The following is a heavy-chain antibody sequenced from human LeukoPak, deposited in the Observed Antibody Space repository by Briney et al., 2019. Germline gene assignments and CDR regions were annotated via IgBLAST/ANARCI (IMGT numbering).Heavy chain of an antibody. J-gene: IGHJ6*02. Sequence: GGSLRLSCAASGFTFSSYAMHWVRQAPGKGLEWVAVISYDGSNKYYADSVKGRFTISRDNSKNTLYLQMGSLRAEDMAVYYCARDLWIGNDRDVWGQGTTVTVSS. D-gene: IGHD5-12*01. V-gene: IGHV3-30*14. CDR1: GFTFSSYA. CDR2: ISYDGSNK. CDR3: ARDLWIGNDRDV.